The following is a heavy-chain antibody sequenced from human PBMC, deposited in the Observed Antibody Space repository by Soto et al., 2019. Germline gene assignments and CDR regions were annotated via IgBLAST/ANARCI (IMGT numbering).Heavy chain of an antibody. CDR3: ARGGYSSSYRLDY. CDR1: GGTFSSYA. V-gene: IGHV1-69*01. D-gene: IGHD6-6*01. CDR2: IMPIIGTA. J-gene: IGHJ4*02. Sequence: QVQLVQSGAEVKKPGSSVKVSCKASGGTFSSYAINWVRQLPGQGLEWMGGIMPIIGTANYAQMFQGRVTITADESTSTAYRELSSLRSEDTAVYYCARGGYSSSYRLDYWGQGTLVTVSS.